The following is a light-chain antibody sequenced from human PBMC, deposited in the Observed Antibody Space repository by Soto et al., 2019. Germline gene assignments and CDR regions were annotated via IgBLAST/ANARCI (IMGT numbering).Light chain of an antibody. CDR2: NAS. CDR3: QHRSNWPWT. Sequence: VLTQSPASLCFSPWEGATVSWWASQTVSSYLAWYQQKPGQAPRLLIYNASNRASGIPARFSGSGSGTDFTLTISSLQPDDFAVYYCQHRSNWPWTFGQGTKVDIK. J-gene: IGKJ1*01. CDR1: QTVSSY. V-gene: IGKV3-11*01.